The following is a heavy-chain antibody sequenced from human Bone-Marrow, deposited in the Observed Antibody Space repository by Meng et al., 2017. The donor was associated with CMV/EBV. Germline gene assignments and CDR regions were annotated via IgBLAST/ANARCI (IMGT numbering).Heavy chain of an antibody. V-gene: IGHV5-51*01. CDR3: ARPSGSYMTIDY. D-gene: IGHD1-26*01. CDR2: IYPGDSDT. Sequence: GGSLRLSWKGSGYSFTSYWIGWVRQMPGKGLEWMGIIYPGDSDTRYSPSFQGQVTISADKSISTAYLQWSSLKASDTAMYYCARPSGSYMTIDYWGQGTLVTVSS. CDR1: GYSFTSYW. J-gene: IGHJ4*02.